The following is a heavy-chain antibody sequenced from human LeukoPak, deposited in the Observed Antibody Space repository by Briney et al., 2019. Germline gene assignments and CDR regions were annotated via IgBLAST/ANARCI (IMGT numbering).Heavy chain of an antibody. CDR2: ILSSGST. CDR1: GDFISNYY. Sequence: PSETLSLTCSVSGDFISNYYWNWIRQSPGKGLEWIGYILSSGSTHHNPSLASRISLSMDPSKNQFSLKLSSVTAADTAVYYCARRVISEFSIDKGNWLDPWGQGTLVTVSS. J-gene: IGHJ5*02. D-gene: IGHD3-3*02. CDR3: ARRVISEFSIDKGNWLDP. V-gene: IGHV4-4*09.